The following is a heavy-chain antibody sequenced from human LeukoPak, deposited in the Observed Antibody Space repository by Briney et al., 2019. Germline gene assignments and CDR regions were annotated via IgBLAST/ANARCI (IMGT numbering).Heavy chain of an antibody. CDR2: ISGSGGST. V-gene: IGHV3-23*01. J-gene: IGHJ4*02. Sequence: GGSLRLSCAASGFTFSSYAMSWVRQAPGKGLEWVSAISGSGGSTYYADSVKGRFTISRDNSKNTLYLQMNSLRAEDAAVYYCAKIISRIAVAGTFDYWGQGTLVTVSS. CDR3: AKIISRIAVAGTFDY. CDR1: GFTFSSYA. D-gene: IGHD6-19*01.